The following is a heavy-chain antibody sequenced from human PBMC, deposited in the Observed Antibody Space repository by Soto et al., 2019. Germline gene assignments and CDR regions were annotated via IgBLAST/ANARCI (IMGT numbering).Heavy chain of an antibody. CDR2: INPNSGGT. J-gene: IGHJ3*01. V-gene: IGHV1-2*02. CDR1: GYTFSDYY. CDR3: AREPATAKPEGVDFWGAFDL. D-gene: IGHD1-1*01. Sequence: ASVKVSCKASGYTFSDYYIHWVRQAPGQGLEWMGWINPNSGGTKYAPKFQGGVTMTRDTSITTAYMELSRLRSGDTAVYYCAREPATAKPEGVDFWGAFDLWGQGTMVTVSS.